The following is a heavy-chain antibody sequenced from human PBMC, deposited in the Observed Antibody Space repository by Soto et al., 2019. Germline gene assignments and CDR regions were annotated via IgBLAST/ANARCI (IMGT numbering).Heavy chain of an antibody. J-gene: IGHJ4*02. V-gene: IGHV3-23*01. CDR2: ISGSGEST. CDR3: AKNSRGSCYSAIDY. Sequence: GWSLGLSCAASGFTFSNYAMTWVRQAPGKGLEWVAGISGSGESTLYAGSGKGRITISRDNSKDTLFLQMNGLRGDDTALYYYAKNSRGSCYSAIDYWGQGTLVTVSS. D-gene: IGHD2-15*01. CDR1: GFTFSNYA.